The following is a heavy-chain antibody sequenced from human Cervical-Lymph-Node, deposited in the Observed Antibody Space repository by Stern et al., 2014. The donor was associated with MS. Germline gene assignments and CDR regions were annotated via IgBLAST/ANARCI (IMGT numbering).Heavy chain of an antibody. Sequence: DQLVESGAEVTKPGSSVKASCKASGGTFSKFPSSWVRQAPGQGLEWMGGIFPVFGTPTYAQEFRGRVTITADVSTSTVYMELSSLRSDDTAVYYCALSSETSDRWYSLGYDLWGQGTLVTVSS. J-gene: IGHJ5*02. CDR3: ALSSETSDRWYSLGYDL. CDR2: IFPVFGTP. CDR1: GGTFSKFP. D-gene: IGHD6-13*01. V-gene: IGHV1-69*01.